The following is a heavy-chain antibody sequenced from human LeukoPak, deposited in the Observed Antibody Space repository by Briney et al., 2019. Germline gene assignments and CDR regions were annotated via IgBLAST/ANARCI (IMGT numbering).Heavy chain of an antibody. V-gene: IGHV3-74*01. CDR1: GFTFSSYW. CDR2: INSDGSST. Sequence: GGSLRLSCAASGFTFSSYWMHWVRQAPGKGLVWVSRINSDGSSTSYADSVKGRFTISRDNAKNTLYLQMNSLRAEDTAIYYCAKDAIVYYYYYMDVWGKGTTVTVSS. CDR3: AKDAIVYYYYYMDV. D-gene: IGHD2-15*01. J-gene: IGHJ6*03.